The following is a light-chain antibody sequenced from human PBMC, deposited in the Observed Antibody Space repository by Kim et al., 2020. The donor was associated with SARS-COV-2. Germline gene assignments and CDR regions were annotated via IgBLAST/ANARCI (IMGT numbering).Light chain of an antibody. V-gene: IGKV3D-20*01. CDR1: QSVRSNY. CDR3: QQYGGSPLIT. CDR2: DAS. Sequence: EIVLTQSPATLSLSPGQRATLSCGASQSVRSNYLGWYQQKPGLAPRILIYDASNRATGIPDRFNGDGSGTNFTLTITRLEPEDFAVYYCQQYGGSPLITFGQGTRLEIK. J-gene: IGKJ5*01.